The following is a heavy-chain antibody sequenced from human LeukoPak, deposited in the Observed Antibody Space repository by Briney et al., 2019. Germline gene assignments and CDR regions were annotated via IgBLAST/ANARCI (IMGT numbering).Heavy chain of an antibody. CDR1: GGSISSSSYY. CDR2: IYYSGST. Sequence: SETLPLTCTVSGGSISSSSYYWSWIRQPPGKGLEWIGYIYYSGSTNYNPSLKSRVTISVGTSKNQFSLKLSSVTAADTAVYYCARAVAVFGTYYYMDVWGKGTTVTVSS. D-gene: IGHD6-19*01. V-gene: IGHV4-61*01. J-gene: IGHJ6*03. CDR3: ARAVAVFGTYYYMDV.